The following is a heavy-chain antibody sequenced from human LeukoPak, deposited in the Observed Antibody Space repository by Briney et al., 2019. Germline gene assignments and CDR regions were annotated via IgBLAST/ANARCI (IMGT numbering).Heavy chain of an antibody. J-gene: IGHJ1*01. CDR3: AKDRKGVVAVPAPGLQH. CDR2: ISTDSTTI. D-gene: IGHD2-2*01. CDR1: GFTFRSYT. V-gene: IGHV3-48*01. Sequence: PGGSLRLSCAASGFTFRSYTMNWVRQAPGKGLEWISYISTDSTTIYYADSVRGRFTISRDNAKNPLYLQMNRLRAEDTAVYYCAKDRKGVVAVPAPGLQHWGQGTLVTVSS.